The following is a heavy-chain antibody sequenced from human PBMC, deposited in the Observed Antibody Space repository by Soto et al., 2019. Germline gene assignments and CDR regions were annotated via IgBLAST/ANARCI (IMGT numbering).Heavy chain of an antibody. D-gene: IGHD3-3*01. CDR1: GFTFSSYG. V-gene: IGHV3-30*18. Sequence: GGSLRLSCAASGFTFSSYGMHWVRQAPGKGLEWVAVISYDGSNKYYADSVKGRFTISRDNSKNTLYLQMNSLRAEDTAVYYCAKDGKRITIFGVVDPHFDYWGQGTLVTVSS. CDR2: ISYDGSNK. CDR3: AKDGKRITIFGVVDPHFDY. J-gene: IGHJ4*02.